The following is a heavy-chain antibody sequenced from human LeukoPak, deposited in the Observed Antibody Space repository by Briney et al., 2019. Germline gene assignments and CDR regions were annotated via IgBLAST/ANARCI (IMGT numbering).Heavy chain of an antibody. CDR1: GGSFSGYY. CDR2: INHSGST. Sequence: SETLSLTCAVYGGSFSGYYWSWIRQPPGKGLEWIGEINHSGSTNYNPSLKSRVTISVDTSKNQFSLKLSSVTAADTAVYYCATIAAAGTLGWFDPWGQGTLVTVSS. D-gene: IGHD6-13*01. CDR3: ATIAAAGTLGWFDP. J-gene: IGHJ5*02. V-gene: IGHV4-34*01.